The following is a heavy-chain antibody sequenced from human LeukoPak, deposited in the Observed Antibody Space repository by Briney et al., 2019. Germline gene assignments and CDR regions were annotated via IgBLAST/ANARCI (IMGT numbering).Heavy chain of an antibody. D-gene: IGHD2-2*01. CDR2: INHSGST. Sequence: SETLSLTCAVYGGSFSGYYWSWIRQPPGKGLEWIGEINHSGSTNYNTSLKSRVTISVDTSKNQFSLKLSSVTAADTAVYYCARGRRPRRAGGYCSSTSCSPLGYYYYYMDVWGKGTTVTVSS. V-gene: IGHV4-34*01. CDR1: GGSFSGYY. CDR3: ARGRRPRRAGGYCSSTSCSPLGYYYYYMDV. J-gene: IGHJ6*03.